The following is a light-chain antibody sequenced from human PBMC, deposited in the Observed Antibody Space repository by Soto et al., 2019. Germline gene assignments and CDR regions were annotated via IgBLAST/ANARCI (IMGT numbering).Light chain of an antibody. V-gene: IGKV1-39*01. CDR3: QLTFSSPWT. CDR1: QTSTVF. J-gene: IGKJ1*01. CDR2: AAS. Sequence: DIQMTQSPSSLSASVGDRVNITCRTSQTSTVFLNWYQQRPGDAPKLLIYAASTLHNGVPSRFSGSGSGTDFTLTINNLHPEDFATYYCQLTFSSPWTFGQGTKVKI.